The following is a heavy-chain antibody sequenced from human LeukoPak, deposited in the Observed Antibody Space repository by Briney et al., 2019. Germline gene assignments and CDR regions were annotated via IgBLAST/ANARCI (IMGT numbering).Heavy chain of an antibody. V-gene: IGHV5-51*01. CDR3: ARGYYYGSGSYYNRKDYYGMDV. Sequence: GESLKISCKGPRHSFHSQWIGWVRQMPGKGLEWMGIIYPDDSDTRYSASFQGQVTISADKSISTAYLQWSSLKASDTAMYYCARGYYYGSGSYYNRKDYYGMDVWGQGTTVTVSS. CDR1: RHSFHSQW. D-gene: IGHD3-10*01. J-gene: IGHJ6*02. CDR2: IYPDDSDT.